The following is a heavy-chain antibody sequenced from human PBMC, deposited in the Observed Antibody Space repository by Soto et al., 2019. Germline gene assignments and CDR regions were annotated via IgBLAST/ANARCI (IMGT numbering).Heavy chain of an antibody. D-gene: IGHD3-16*01. J-gene: IGHJ4*02. CDR3: ARGGRWLQGNDY. V-gene: IGHV3-30-3*01. CDR1: GFTFSSYA. CDR2: ISYDGSDR. Sequence: GGSLRLSCAASGFTFSSYAMHWVRQAPGKGLEWVAVISYDGSDRFYADSVKGRFTISRDHSKKTLFLQMNSLRPEDTAVYYCARGGRWLQGNDYWGQGTLVTVSS.